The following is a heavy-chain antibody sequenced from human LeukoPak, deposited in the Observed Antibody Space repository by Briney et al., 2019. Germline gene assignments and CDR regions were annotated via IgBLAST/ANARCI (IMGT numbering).Heavy chain of an antibody. CDR1: GFTIGNYA. CDR2: MSSTGNNK. J-gene: IGHJ6*02. V-gene: IGHV3-30-3*01. Sequence: GGSLRLSCLASGFTIGNYAMHWVRQAPDKGLEWVAVMSSTGNNKYYAGSVKGRFTISRDNSKNTLYLQMNSLRAEDTAVYYCARVVAPSLRAVGFMPPYYYGMDVWGQGTTVTVSS. D-gene: IGHD1-26*01. CDR3: ARVVAPSLRAVGFMPPYYYGMDV.